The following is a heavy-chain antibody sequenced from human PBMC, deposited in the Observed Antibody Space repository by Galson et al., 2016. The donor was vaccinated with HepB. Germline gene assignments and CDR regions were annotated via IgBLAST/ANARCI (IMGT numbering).Heavy chain of an antibody. CDR3: VRDSIYCTRGSCLSFFGLDI. D-gene: IGHD2-15*01. CDR2: TYYRSNGYS. V-gene: IGHV6-1*01. J-gene: IGHJ6*02. CDR1: GDSVSSNNGT. Sequence: SAISGDSVSSNNGTWNWIRQSPSRGLEWLRRTYYRSNGYSDYSVSVKSRRTINPDTSTNQISLQLNSLTPEDPAVDDCVRDSIYCTRGSCLSFFGLDIWGQGTTVIVSS.